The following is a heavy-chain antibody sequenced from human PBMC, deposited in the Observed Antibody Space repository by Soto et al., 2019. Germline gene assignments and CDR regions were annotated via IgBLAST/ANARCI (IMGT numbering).Heavy chain of an antibody. J-gene: IGHJ4*02. CDR2: MNPNSGNT. CDR3: ARSVEWLASFDY. CDR1: GYTFTSYD. Sequence: QVQLVQSGAEVKKPGASVKVSCKASGYTFTSYDINWVRQATGQGLEWMGWMNPNSGNTGNAQKFQGRITMTRNTSISTAYMELSSLRSEDTAVYYCARSVEWLASFDYWGQATLVTVSS. V-gene: IGHV1-8*01. D-gene: IGHD6-19*01.